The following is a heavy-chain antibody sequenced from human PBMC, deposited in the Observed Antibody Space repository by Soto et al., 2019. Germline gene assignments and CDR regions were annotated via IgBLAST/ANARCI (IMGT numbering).Heavy chain of an antibody. CDR1: GGSFSGYY. CDR2: INHSGST. CDR3: ARGVSNYDFWSGYSHYYYYMDV. D-gene: IGHD3-3*01. J-gene: IGHJ6*03. Sequence: SETLSLTCAVYGGSFSGYYWIWIRQPPGKGLEWIGEINHSGSTNYNPSLKSRVTISVDTSKSQFSLKLSSVTAADTAIYYCARGVSNYDFWSGYSHYYYYMDVWGKGTTVTV. V-gene: IGHV4-34*01.